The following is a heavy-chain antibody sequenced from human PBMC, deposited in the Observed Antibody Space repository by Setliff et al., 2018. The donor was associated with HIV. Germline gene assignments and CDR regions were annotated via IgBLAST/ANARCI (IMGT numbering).Heavy chain of an antibody. CDR1: GYNFNNYW. CDR3: AKAGGDS. D-gene: IGHD3-10*01. CDR2: IYPSGSDT. V-gene: IGHV5-51*01. Sequence: LGESLKISCRGFGYNFNNYWIDWVRQMPGKGLEWMGTIYPSGSDTKYNPSFQGHVSISADRSIGTTYLQWSSLRASDTAMYYCAKAGGDSWGQGTLVTVSS. J-gene: IGHJ5*01.